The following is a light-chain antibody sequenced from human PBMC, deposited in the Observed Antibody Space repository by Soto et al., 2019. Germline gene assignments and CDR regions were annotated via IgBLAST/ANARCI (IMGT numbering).Light chain of an antibody. Sequence: DIVLTQSPANLSVSPGERATLSCRASESMSDDLAWYQHKPGRAPRLLIYRASTRAAGVSARFSGSGSGTEFTFTISSLQPEDFATYYCQQYYSYPRTFGQGTKVDIK. J-gene: IGKJ1*01. V-gene: IGKV3-15*01. CDR1: ESMSDD. CDR3: QQYYSYPRT. CDR2: RAS.